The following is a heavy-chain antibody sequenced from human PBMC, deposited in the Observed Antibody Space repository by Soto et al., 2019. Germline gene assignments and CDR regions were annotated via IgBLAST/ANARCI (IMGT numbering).Heavy chain of an antibody. Sequence: GESLKISCKGSGYSFTSYWIGWVRQMPGKGLEWMGIIYPGDSDTRYSPSFQGQVTISADKSISTAYLQWSSLKALDTAMYYCARHWEHGDSPYYYYYYGMDVWGQGTTVTVSS. J-gene: IGHJ6*02. D-gene: IGHD2-21*01. CDR1: GYSFTSYW. V-gene: IGHV5-51*01. CDR2: IYPGDSDT. CDR3: ARHWEHGDSPYYYYYYGMDV.